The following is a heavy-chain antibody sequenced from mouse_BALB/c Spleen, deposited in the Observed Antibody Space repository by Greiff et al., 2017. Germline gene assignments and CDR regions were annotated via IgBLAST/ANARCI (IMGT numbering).Heavy chain of an antibody. CDR2: ISYSGST. D-gene: IGHD2-1*01. V-gene: IGHV3-2*02. Sequence: EVKLQESGPGLVKPSQSLSLTCTVTGYSITSDYAWTWIRQFPGNKLEWMGYISYSGSTSYNPSLKSRISITRDTSKNQFFLQLNSVTTEDTATYYCARSLYYGNYFDYWGQGTTLTVSS. J-gene: IGHJ2*01. CDR1: GYSITSDYA. CDR3: ARSLYYGNYFDY.